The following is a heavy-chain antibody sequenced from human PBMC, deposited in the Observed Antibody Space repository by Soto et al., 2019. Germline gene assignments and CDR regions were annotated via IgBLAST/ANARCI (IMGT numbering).Heavy chain of an antibody. D-gene: IGHD5-18*01. CDR1: GFTFSSYW. CDR2: INSDGSST. CDR3: ARGSPDTAMVWEYFDY. J-gene: IGHJ4*02. Sequence: EVQLVESGGGLVQPGGSLRLSCAASGFTFSSYWMHWVRQAPGKGLVWVSRINSDGSSTSYADSVKGRFTISRDNAKNTLYLQMNSLRAEDTAVYYCARGSPDTAMVWEYFDYWGQGTLVTVSS. V-gene: IGHV3-74*01.